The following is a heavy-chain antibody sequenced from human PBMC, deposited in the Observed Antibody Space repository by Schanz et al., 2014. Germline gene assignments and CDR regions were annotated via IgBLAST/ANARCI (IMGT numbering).Heavy chain of an antibody. CDR2: IYYSGST. Sequence: QVQLQESGPGLVKPSETLSLTCTVSGGSISSSNYYWGWIRQPPGKGLEWIESIYYSGSTYYNPSLKSRVTTPVDPSKNQFSLKRSSVPAADTAVYYCARQFYDILTGYWFPYYFDYWGQGTLVTVSS. V-gene: IGHV4-39*01. J-gene: IGHJ4*02. CDR1: GGSISSSNYY. CDR3: ARQFYDILTGYWFPYYFDY. D-gene: IGHD3-9*01.